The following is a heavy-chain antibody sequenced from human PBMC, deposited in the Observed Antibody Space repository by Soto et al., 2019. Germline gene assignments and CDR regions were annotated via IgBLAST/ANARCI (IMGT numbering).Heavy chain of an antibody. D-gene: IGHD5-12*01. CDR3: ARGKYSGYDYWTTFIYYYYYYGMDV. J-gene: IGHJ6*02. V-gene: IGHV1-8*01. CDR2: MNPNSGNT. Sequence: ASVKVSCKASGYTFTSYDINWVRQATGQGLEWMGWMNPNSGNTGYAQKFQGRVTMTRNTSISTAYMELSSLRSEDTAVYYCARGKYSGYDYWTTFIYYYYYYGMDVWGQGTTVTVSS. CDR1: GYTFTSYD.